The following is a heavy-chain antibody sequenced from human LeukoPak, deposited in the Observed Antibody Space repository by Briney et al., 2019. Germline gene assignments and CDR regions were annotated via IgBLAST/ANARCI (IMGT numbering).Heavy chain of an antibody. D-gene: IGHD2-8*01. CDR1: GGTFSSYA. Sequence: ASVEVSCKASGGTFSSYAISWVRQAPGQGLEWRGGIIPIFGTANYAQKFQGRVTITTDESTSTAYMELSSLRSEDTAVYYCARGQPDCTNGVCSYYYYYMDVWGKGTTVTVSS. CDR3: ARGQPDCTNGVCSYYYYYMDV. V-gene: IGHV1-69*05. J-gene: IGHJ6*03. CDR2: IIPIFGTA.